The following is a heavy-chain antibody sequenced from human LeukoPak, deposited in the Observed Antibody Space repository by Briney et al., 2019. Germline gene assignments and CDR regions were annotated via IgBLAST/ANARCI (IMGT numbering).Heavy chain of an antibody. J-gene: IGHJ3*02. D-gene: IGHD2/OR15-2a*01. V-gene: IGHV3-11*01. Sequence: GGSLRLSCAASGFTFSDYYMSWIRQAPGKGLEWVSYISSSGSTIYYADSVKGRFTISRDNAKNSLYLQMNSLRAEDTAVYYCARDTFLDANRDAFDIWGQGTMVTVSS. CDR2: ISSSGSTI. CDR3: ARDTFLDANRDAFDI. CDR1: GFTFSDYY.